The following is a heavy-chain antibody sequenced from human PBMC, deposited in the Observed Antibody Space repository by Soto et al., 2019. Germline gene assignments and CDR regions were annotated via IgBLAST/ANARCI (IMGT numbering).Heavy chain of an antibody. V-gene: IGHV1-18*01. D-gene: IGHD2-2*01. Sequence: QVQLVQSGGEVKRPGASVKVSCKTSGYTFSNYGITWVRQAPGQPLEWLGWISLYSDGTNYAQKLQGRGSMTTDTSTTTAYMEQSSLRSDDTAVYYCARVVPGAEAWFGPWGQGTLVTVSS. CDR3: ARVVPGAEAWFGP. J-gene: IGHJ5*02. CDR2: ISLYSDGT. CDR1: GYTFSNYG.